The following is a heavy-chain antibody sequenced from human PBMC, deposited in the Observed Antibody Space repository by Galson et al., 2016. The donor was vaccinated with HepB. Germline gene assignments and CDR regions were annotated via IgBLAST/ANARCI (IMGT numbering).Heavy chain of an antibody. CDR1: GFTFRSHW. V-gene: IGHV3-7*03. Sequence: SLRLSCAGSGFTFRSHWMAWVRQAPGKGLQWVADIKEDGSKRYYVDSVKGRFTISRDNTKNSLDLQMNSLRAEDTAVYFCAREGLVGATYFDYWGQGILVTVSS. D-gene: IGHD1-26*01. J-gene: IGHJ4*02. CDR2: IKEDGSKR. CDR3: AREGLVGATYFDY.